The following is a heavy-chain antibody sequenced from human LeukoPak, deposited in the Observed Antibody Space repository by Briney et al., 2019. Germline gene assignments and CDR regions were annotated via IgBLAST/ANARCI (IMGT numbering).Heavy chain of an antibody. CDR1: GFTFSSYG. V-gene: IGHV3-30*02. D-gene: IGHD3-10*01. CDR2: IRYDGSNK. J-gene: IGHJ5*02. CDR3: AKEKDYYGSGSYFNWFDP. Sequence: PGGSLRLSCAASGFTFSSYGMHWVRQAPGKGLDWVAFIRYDGSNKYYADSVKGRFTISRDNSKNTLYLQMNSLRAEDTAVYYCAKEKDYYGSGSYFNWFDPWGQGTLVTVSS.